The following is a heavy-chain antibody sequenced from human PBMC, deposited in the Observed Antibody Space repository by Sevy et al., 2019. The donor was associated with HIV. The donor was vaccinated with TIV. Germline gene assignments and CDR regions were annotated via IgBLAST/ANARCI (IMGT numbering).Heavy chain of an antibody. D-gene: IGHD3-9*01. CDR3: ARAEVDYDILTGYRNYWYFDL. Sequence: SETLSLTCTVSGGSISSGDYYWSWIRQPPGKGLEWIGYIYYSGSTYYNPSLKSRVTISVDTSKNQFSRKLSSVTAADTAVYYCARAEVDYDILTGYRNYWYFDLWGRGTLVTVSS. CDR1: GGSISSGDYY. V-gene: IGHV4-30-4*01. CDR2: IYYSGST. J-gene: IGHJ2*01.